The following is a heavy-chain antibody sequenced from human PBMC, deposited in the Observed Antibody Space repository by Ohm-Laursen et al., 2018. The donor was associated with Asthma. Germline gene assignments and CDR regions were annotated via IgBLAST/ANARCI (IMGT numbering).Heavy chain of an antibody. CDR2: ISAYNGNT. CDR3: ARRRDGYKTSGAFDI. Sequence: SSVKVSCKASGYTFTSYGISWVRQAPGQGLEWMGWISAYNGNTNYAQKLQGRVTMTTDTSTSTAYMELSSLRSEDTAVYYCARRRDGYKTSGAFDIWGQGTMVTVSS. D-gene: IGHD5-24*01. CDR1: GYTFTSYG. J-gene: IGHJ3*02. V-gene: IGHV1-18*01.